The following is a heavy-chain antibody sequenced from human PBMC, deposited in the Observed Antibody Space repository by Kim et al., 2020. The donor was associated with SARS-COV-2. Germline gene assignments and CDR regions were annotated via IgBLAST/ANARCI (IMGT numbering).Heavy chain of an antibody. V-gene: IGHV1-18*04. CDR1: GYRFTSYG. D-gene: IGHD4-17*01. J-gene: IGHJ4*02. CDR2: ISARDGNT. CDR3: ARGAYGDVSFDY. Sequence: ASVKVSCKACGYRFTSYGFSWGRQAPGQGLEWLGWISARDGNTKYGQKVQGRVIMTTDTSTNTAYMELWSLRSDDTAMYYCARGAYGDVSFDYWGQGTLVPVSS.